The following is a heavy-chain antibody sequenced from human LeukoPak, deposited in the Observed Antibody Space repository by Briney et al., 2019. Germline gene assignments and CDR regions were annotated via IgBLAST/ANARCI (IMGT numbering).Heavy chain of an antibody. V-gene: IGHV4-39*01. CDR1: GGSISSSSYY. CDR3: ARHTTGIVGATTD. Sequence: SETLSLTCTVSGGSISSSSYYWGWIRQPPGKVLEWIGSIYYSGSTYYNPSLKSRVTISVDTSKNQFSLKLSSVTAADTAVYYCARHTTGIVGATTDWGQGTLVTVSS. CDR2: IYYSGST. D-gene: IGHD1-26*01. J-gene: IGHJ4*02.